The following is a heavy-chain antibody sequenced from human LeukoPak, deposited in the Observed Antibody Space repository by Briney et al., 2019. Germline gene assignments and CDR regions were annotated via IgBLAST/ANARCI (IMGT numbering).Heavy chain of an antibody. V-gene: IGHV3-23*01. Sequence: GGSLRLSCAASGFTFSSYAMXXXXQAPGXGLXXVSAIXGSGGSTYYADSVKGRFTIXRXXSKNTLYLQMNSLRAEDTAVYYCAKDSSSWYIFDYWGQGTLVTVSS. CDR2: IXGSGGST. CDR3: AKDSSSWYIFDY. J-gene: IGHJ4*02. CDR1: GFTFSSYA. D-gene: IGHD6-13*01.